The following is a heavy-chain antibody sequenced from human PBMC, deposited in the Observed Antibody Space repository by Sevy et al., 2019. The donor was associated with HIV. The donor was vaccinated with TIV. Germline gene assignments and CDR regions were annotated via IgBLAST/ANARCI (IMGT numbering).Heavy chain of an antibody. J-gene: IGHJ3*02. Sequence: ASVKVSCKASGGTFSSYAISWVRQAPGQGLEWMGGIIPIFGTANYAQKFQGRVTITADKSTSTAYMELSSLRSEDTAVYYCAAGLTNTVSYDYVWGSYRPDAFDIWGQGTMVTVSS. CDR2: IIPIFGTA. D-gene: IGHD3-16*02. CDR3: AAGLTNTVSYDYVWGSYRPDAFDI. CDR1: GGTFSSYA. V-gene: IGHV1-69*06.